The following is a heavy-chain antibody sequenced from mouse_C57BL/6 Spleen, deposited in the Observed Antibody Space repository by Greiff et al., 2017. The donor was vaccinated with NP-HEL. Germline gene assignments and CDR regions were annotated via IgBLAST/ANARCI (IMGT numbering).Heavy chain of an antibody. CDR2: INPSTGGT. V-gene: IGHV1-42*01. J-gene: IGHJ4*01. D-gene: IGHD2-4*01. CDR1: GYSFTGYY. Sequence: EVKLQESGPELVKPGASVKISCKASGYSFTGYYMNWVKQSPEKSLEWIGEINPSTGGTTYNQKFKAKATLTVDKSSSTAYMQLKSLTSEDSAVYYCARLGDYEDYYAMDYWGQGTSVTVSS. CDR3: ARLGDYEDYYAMDY.